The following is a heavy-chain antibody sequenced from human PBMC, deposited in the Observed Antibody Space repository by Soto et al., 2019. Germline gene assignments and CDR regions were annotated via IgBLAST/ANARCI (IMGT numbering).Heavy chain of an antibody. Sequence: QVQLVQSGAEVKKPGSSVKVSCKASGGTFSSYTISWVRQAPGQGLEWMGRIIPILGIANYAQKFQGRVTITADKSTSTAYMELSSLRSEDTAVYYGARTGDNYSSSADNGSDSWGQGTLVTVSS. J-gene: IGHJ4*02. CDR2: IIPILGIA. D-gene: IGHD6-6*01. V-gene: IGHV1-69*02. CDR1: GGTFSSYT. CDR3: ARTGDNYSSSADNGSDS.